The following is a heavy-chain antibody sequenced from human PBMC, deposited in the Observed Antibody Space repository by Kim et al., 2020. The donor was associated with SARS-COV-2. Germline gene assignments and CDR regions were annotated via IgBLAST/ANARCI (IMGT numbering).Heavy chain of an antibody. Sequence: GGSLRLSCAASGFIFSDYYMTWIRQAPGKGLEWVSYISSSGSYVNYADSVKGRFTISRDNAKNSLYLQMSSLRAEDTALYYCARVSFGDLSAYYFDLWGQGTLVTVSS. V-gene: IGHV3-11*01. CDR3: ARVSFGDLSAYYFDL. D-gene: IGHD3-10*01. J-gene: IGHJ4*02. CDR1: GFIFSDYY. CDR2: ISSSGSYV.